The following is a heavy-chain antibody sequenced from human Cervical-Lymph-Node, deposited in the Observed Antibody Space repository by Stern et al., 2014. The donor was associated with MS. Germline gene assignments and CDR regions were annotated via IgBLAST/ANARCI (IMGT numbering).Heavy chain of an antibody. D-gene: IGHD3-3*01. CDR3: ARGSVYHDFWSTSYGHFQF. CDR2: IIPILNTA. CDR1: GGTFSNYA. V-gene: IGHV1-69*01. Sequence: QVQLVESGAEVKKPGSSVKVSCKTSGGTFSNYAFNWVRQAPGQGPEWMGGIIPILNTADYAQNFQGRVTITADESTNTTYMELSGLKSEDTAVYFCARGSVYHDFWSTSYGHFQFWGQGTLVTVSS. J-gene: IGHJ4*02.